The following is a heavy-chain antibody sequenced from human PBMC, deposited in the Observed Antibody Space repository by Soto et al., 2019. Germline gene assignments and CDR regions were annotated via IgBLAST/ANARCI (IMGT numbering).Heavy chain of an antibody. D-gene: IGHD3-10*01. V-gene: IGHV4-59*08. J-gene: IGHJ4*02. CDR2: IYYSGST. CDR1: GGSISSYY. CDR3: ARQSVGPYGSGSYFDY. Sequence: QVQLQESGPGLVKPSETPSLTCTVSGGSISSYYWSWIRQPPGKGLEWIGYIYYSGSTNYNPSLKSRVTISVDTSKNQFSLKLSSVTAADTAVYYCARQSVGPYGSGSYFDYWGQGTLVTVSS.